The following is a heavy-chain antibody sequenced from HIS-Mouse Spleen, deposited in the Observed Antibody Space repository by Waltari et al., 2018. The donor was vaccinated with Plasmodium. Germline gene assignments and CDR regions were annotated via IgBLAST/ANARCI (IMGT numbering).Heavy chain of an antibody. D-gene: IGHD6-6*01. CDR2: IDWDDDK. CDR1: GFSLNTRGMC. V-gene: IGHV2-70*15. CDR3: ARTTYSSSSAKYYYYGMDV. J-gene: IGHJ6*02. Sequence: QVTLRESGPALVKPTQTLTLTCTFSGFSLNTRGMCVSWIRQPPGKALEWLARIDWDDDKYYSTSLKTRLTISKDTSKNQVVLTMTNMDPVDTATYYCARTTYSSSSAKYYYYGMDVWGQGTTVTVSS.